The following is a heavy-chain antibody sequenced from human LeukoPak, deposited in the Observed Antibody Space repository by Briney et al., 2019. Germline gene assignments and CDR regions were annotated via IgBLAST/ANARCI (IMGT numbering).Heavy chain of an antibody. D-gene: IGHD6-19*01. V-gene: IGHV3-13*01. CDR2: IGTAGDT. Sequence: GGSLRLSCAASGFTFSRYDMHWVRQATGKGLEWVSAIGTAGDTYYPGSVKGRFTISRENVKNSLFLQMNSLRVEDTAVYYCARDLRGIAVADYWGQGTLVTVSS. CDR1: GFTFSRYD. CDR3: ARDLRGIAVADY. J-gene: IGHJ4*02.